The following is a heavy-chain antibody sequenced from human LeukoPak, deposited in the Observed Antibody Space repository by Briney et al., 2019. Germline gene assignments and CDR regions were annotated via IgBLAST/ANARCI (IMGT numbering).Heavy chain of an antibody. Sequence: GASVKVSCKASGYTFTGYYMHWVRQAPGQGLEWMGWVNPNTGGTNYAQMFQGRVTMTRDTFISTAYMELSRLTSDDTAVYYCARDSYGGNWSLGYWGQGTLVTVSS. V-gene: IGHV1-2*02. CDR1: GYTFTGYY. J-gene: IGHJ4*02. CDR3: ARDSYGGNWSLGY. CDR2: VNPNTGGT. D-gene: IGHD4-23*01.